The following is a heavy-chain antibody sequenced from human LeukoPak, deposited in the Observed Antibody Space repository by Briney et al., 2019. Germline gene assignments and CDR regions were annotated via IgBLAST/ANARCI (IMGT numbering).Heavy chain of an antibody. Sequence: GASVKVSCKASGYTFTSYGISWVRQAPGQGLEWMGWISAYNGNTNYAQKLQGRVTMTTDTSTSTAYMELNSLRAEDTAVYYCAKPLGGYDWDNWFDPWGQGTLVTVSS. CDR2: ISAYNGNT. J-gene: IGHJ5*02. CDR3: AKPLGGYDWDNWFDP. D-gene: IGHD5-12*01. V-gene: IGHV1-18*01. CDR1: GYTFTSYG.